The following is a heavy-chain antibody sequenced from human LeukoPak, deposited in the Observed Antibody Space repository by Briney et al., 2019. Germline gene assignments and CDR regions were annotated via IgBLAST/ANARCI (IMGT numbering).Heavy chain of an antibody. D-gene: IGHD6-19*01. Sequence: SETLSLTCTVSGGSISSGSYYWSWIRQAAGKGLEWIGRIYTSGSSNYNPSLKSRVTISVDTSKNQFSLKLSSVTAADTAVYYCAREFYSSGWETYYFDYWGQGTLVTVSS. V-gene: IGHV4-61*02. CDR2: IYTSGSS. J-gene: IGHJ4*02. CDR1: GGSISSGSYY. CDR3: AREFYSSGWETYYFDY.